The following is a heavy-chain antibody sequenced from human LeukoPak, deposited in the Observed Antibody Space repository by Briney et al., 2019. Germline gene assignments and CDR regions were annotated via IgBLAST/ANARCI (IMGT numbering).Heavy chain of an antibody. Sequence: SQTLSLTCAISGDSVSSNSAAWNWIRQSPSRGLEWLGRTYYNSKWIIDYAVSVRSRITISPDTSKNQLSLQLNSVTPEDTAVYYCARENVDTAMVIDYWGQGTLVTVSS. CDR2: TYYNSKWII. CDR1: GDSVSSNSAA. D-gene: IGHD5-18*01. V-gene: IGHV6-1*01. J-gene: IGHJ4*02. CDR3: ARENVDTAMVIDY.